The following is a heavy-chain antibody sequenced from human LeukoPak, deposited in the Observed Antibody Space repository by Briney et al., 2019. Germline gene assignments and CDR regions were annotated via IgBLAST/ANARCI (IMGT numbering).Heavy chain of an antibody. CDR3: TRHPPYSSSSFDY. D-gene: IGHD6-6*01. J-gene: IGHJ4*02. CDR1: GFTFSGSA. V-gene: IGHV3-73*01. Sequence: SGGSLRLSCAASGFTFSGSAMHWVRQASGKGLEWVGRIRSKANSYATAYAASVKGRFTISRDDSKNTAYLQMNSLKTEDTAVYYCTRHPPYSSSSFDYWGQGTLVTVSS. CDR2: IRSKANSYAT.